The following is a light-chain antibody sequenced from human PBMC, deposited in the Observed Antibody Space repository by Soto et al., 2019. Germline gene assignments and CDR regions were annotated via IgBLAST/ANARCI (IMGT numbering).Light chain of an antibody. Sequence: EIVLTQSPGTLSLSPGERATLSCRASQSVTTSYLAWYQQKPGQAPRLLIYGASSRATGIPDRFSGSGSGTDFTLTISRLEPEDFAVYYCQQYCNSPYTFGQGTTLEIK. CDR2: GAS. CDR3: QQYCNSPYT. V-gene: IGKV3-20*01. J-gene: IGKJ2*01. CDR1: QSVTTSY.